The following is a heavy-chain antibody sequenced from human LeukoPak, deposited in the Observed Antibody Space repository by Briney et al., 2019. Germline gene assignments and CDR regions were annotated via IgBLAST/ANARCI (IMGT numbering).Heavy chain of an antibody. CDR2: IWYDGSNK. D-gene: IGHD5-18*01. V-gene: IGHV3-30*02. CDR3: AKSYSYGYDY. J-gene: IGHJ4*02. CDR1: GFTFSSYG. Sequence: GGSLRLSCVASGFTFSSYGMHWVRQAPGRGLDWVAFIWYDGSNKYYADSVKGRFTISRDNSKNTLYLQMNSLRAEDTAVYYCAKSYSYGYDYWGQGTLVTASS.